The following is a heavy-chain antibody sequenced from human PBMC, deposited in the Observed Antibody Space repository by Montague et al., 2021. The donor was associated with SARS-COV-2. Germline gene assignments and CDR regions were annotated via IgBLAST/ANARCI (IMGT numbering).Heavy chain of an antibody. V-gene: IGHV4-59*01. Sequence: SETLSLTCTVSGGSISSYYWSWIRQPPGKGLEWIGYIYYSGSTNYNPSLKSRVTISVDTSKNQFSLKLSSVTAADTAVYYCARSGGVNEYVWWSYVRRSRSNGVDVWGQGTMVIVSS. J-gene: IGHJ6*02. D-gene: IGHD3-16*01. CDR3: ARSGGVNEYVWWSYVRRSRSNGVDV. CDR2: IYYSGST. CDR1: GGSISSYY.